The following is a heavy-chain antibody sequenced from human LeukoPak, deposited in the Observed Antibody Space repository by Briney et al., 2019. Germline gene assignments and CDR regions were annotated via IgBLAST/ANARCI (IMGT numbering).Heavy chain of an antibody. CDR1: GLTFSDYY. CDR2: ISSSGSTI. CDR3: ARRTVTSSYFDY. D-gene: IGHD4-11*01. J-gene: IGHJ4*02. V-gene: IGHV3-11*01. Sequence: PGVSLRLSCAASGLTFSDYYMSWIRQAPGKGLEWVSYISSSGSTIYYADSVKGRFTISRDNAKNSLYLQMNSLRAEDTAVYYCARRTVTSSYFDYWGQGTLVTVSS.